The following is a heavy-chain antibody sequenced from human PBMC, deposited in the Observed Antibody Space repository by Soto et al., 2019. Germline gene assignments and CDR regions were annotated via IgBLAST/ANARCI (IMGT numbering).Heavy chain of an antibody. Sequence: SETLSLTCTVSGGSISSSSYYWGWVRQPPGKGLEWIGSIYYSGSTYYNPSLKSRVTISVDTSKNQFSLKLSSVTAADTAVYYCARARIAARGYYYYGMDVWGQGTTVTVSS. CDR3: ARARIAARGYYYYGMDV. D-gene: IGHD6-6*01. CDR2: IYYSGST. CDR1: GGSISSSSYY. V-gene: IGHV4-39*01. J-gene: IGHJ6*02.